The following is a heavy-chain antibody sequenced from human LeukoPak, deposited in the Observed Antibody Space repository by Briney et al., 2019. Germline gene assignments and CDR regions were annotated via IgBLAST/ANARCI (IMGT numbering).Heavy chain of an antibody. CDR1: GGSISSYY. D-gene: IGHD2-2*01. CDR3: AGERTADIVVVPAYYYYYMDV. Sequence: SETLSLTCTVSGGSISSYYWSWIRQPAGKGLEWIGRIYTSGSTNYNPSLKSRVTMSVDTSKNQFSLKLSSVTAADTAVYYCAGERTADIVVVPAYYYYYMDVWGKGTTVTVSS. CDR2: IYTSGST. J-gene: IGHJ6*03. V-gene: IGHV4-4*07.